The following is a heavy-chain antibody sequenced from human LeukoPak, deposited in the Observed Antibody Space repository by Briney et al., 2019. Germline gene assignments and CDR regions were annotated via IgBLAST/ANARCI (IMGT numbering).Heavy chain of an antibody. CDR3: ASAGSRLFLYY. V-gene: IGHV3-11*01. D-gene: IGHD3-22*01. J-gene: IGHJ4*02. CDR1: GFSFGDFY. Sequence: GGPLRLSCAASGFSFGDFYMSWIRQAPGKGLEWVSYISRSGSTMYYADSVKGRFTISRDNAKNSLYLQMNSLRAEDTAVYYCASAGSRLFLYYWGQGTLVTVSS. CDR2: ISRSGSTM.